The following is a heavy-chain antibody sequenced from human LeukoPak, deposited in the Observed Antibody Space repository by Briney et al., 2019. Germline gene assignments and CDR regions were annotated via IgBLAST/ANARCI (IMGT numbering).Heavy chain of an antibody. CDR2: ISGSGGST. J-gene: IGHJ4*02. V-gene: IGHV3-23*01. CDR3: AKDLLLSIAARPFHDY. Sequence: PGRTLRLSCAASGFTFSSYGMSWVRQAPGKGLEWVSAISGSGGSTYYADSVKGRFTISRDNSKNTLYLQMNSLRAEDTALYYCAKDLLLSIAARPFHDYWGQGSLVTVSS. CDR1: GFTFSSYG. D-gene: IGHD6-6*01.